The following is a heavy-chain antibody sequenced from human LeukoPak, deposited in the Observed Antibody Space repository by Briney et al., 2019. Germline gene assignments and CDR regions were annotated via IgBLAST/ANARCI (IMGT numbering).Heavy chain of an antibody. Sequence: GGSLRLSCAASGFTFSSYAMSWVRQAPGKGLEWVSGISGSGGSTNYADSVKGRFTISRDNSKNTLYLQMNSLRAEDTAIYFCAKLIVASDYWGQGTLVTVSS. CDR2: ISGSGGST. J-gene: IGHJ4*02. CDR1: GFTFSSYA. D-gene: IGHD2/OR15-2a*01. V-gene: IGHV3-23*01. CDR3: AKLIVASDY.